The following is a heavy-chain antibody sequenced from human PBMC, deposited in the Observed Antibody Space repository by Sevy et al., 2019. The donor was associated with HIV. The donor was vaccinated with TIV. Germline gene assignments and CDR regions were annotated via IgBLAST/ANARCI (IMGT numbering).Heavy chain of an antibody. CDR3: AKDNIAAAGSDYYYYYGMDV. D-gene: IGHD6-13*01. Sequence: GESLKISCAASGFTFSSYAMSWLRQAPGKGLEWVSAISGSGGSTYYADSVKGRFTISRDNSKNTLYLQMNSLRAEDTAVYYCAKDNIAAAGSDYYYYYGMDVWGQGTTVTVSS. CDR1: GFTFSSYA. CDR2: ISGSGGST. V-gene: IGHV3-23*01. J-gene: IGHJ6*02.